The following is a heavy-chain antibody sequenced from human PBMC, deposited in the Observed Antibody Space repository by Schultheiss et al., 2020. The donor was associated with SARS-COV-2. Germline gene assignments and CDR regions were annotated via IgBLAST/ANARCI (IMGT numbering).Heavy chain of an antibody. D-gene: IGHD2-2*01. J-gene: IGHJ5*02. CDR1: GYTFTSYG. Sequence: ASVKVSCKASGYTFTSYGISWVRQAPGQGLESMGWISAYNGNTNYAQKLQGRVTMTTDTSTSTAYMELRSLRSDDTAVYYCAREGSGFDCSSDSCYFNWFDPWGQGTLVTVSS. CDR2: ISAYNGNT. V-gene: IGHV1-18*01. CDR3: AREGSGFDCSSDSCYFNWFDP.